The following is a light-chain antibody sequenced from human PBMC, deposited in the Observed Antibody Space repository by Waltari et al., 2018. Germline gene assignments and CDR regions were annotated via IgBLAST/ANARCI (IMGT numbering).Light chain of an antibody. V-gene: IGLV3-1*01. J-gene: IGLJ1*01. CDR2: QDN. Sequence: SYELTQPPSVSVSPGQTASITCSGDKLGDKYACWYQQKPGQSPVLVIYQDNKRPSGIPERFSGSNSWNTATLTISGTQAMDEADYYCQAWDSSTAVYVFGTGTKVTVL. CDR3: QAWDSSTAVYV. CDR1: KLGDKY.